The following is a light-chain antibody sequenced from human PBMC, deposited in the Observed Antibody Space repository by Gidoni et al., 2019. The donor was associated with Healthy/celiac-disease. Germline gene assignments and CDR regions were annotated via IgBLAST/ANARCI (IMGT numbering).Light chain of an antibody. CDR3: QQYYSYPT. V-gene: IGKV1-8*01. CDR2: AAS. Sequence: AIRMTQSPSSFSASTGDRVTITCRASQGISSYLAWYQQTPGKAPKLLIYAASTLQSGVPSRFSGSGSGTDFTLTISCLQSEDFATYYCQQYYSYPTFGQGTKVEIK. J-gene: IGKJ1*01. CDR1: QGISSY.